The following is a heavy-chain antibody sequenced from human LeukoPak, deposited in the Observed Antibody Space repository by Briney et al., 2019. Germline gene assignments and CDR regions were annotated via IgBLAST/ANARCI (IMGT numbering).Heavy chain of an antibody. CDR1: GFTFSSYS. Sequence: GGSLRLSCAASGFTFSSYSMNWVRQAPGKGLEWVSSISSSSSYIYYADSVKGRFTISRDNAKNSLYLQMNSLRAEDTAVYYCARDIAVAGPRWYFDLWGRGTLVTVSS. J-gene: IGHJ2*01. V-gene: IGHV3-21*01. D-gene: IGHD6-19*01. CDR3: ARDIAVAGPRWYFDL. CDR2: ISSSSSYI.